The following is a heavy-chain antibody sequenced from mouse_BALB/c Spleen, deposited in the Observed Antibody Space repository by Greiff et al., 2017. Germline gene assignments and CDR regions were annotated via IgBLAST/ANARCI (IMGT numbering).Heavy chain of an antibody. CDR2: IDPETGGT. D-gene: IGHD2-4*01. Sequence: SGAELVRPGASVTLSCKASGYTFTDYEMHWVKQTPVHGLEWIGAIDPETGGTAYNQKFKGKATLTADKSSSTAYMELRSLTSEDSAVYYCTREGLRWFAYWGQGTLVTVSA. J-gene: IGHJ3*01. CDR1: GYTFTDYE. CDR3: TREGLRWFAY. V-gene: IGHV1-15*01.